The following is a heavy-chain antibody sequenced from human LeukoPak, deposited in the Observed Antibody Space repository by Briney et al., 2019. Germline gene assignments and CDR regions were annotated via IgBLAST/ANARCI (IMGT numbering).Heavy chain of an antibody. CDR3: ARTTGGDIVVVPAAMVLDY. CDR2: IYYSGST. V-gene: IGHV4-59*12. CDR1: GGSISSYY. J-gene: IGHJ4*02. Sequence: SETLSLTCTVSGGSISSYYWSWIRQPPGKGLEWIGYIYYSGSTNYNPSLKSRVTISVDTSKNQFSLNLSSVTAADTAVYYCARTTGGDIVVVPAAMVLDYWGQGTLVTVSS. D-gene: IGHD2-2*01.